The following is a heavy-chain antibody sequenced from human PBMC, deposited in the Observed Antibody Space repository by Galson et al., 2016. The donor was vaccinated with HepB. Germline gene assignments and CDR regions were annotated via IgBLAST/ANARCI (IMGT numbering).Heavy chain of an antibody. Sequence: LSLTCAVYGGSFSGYFWSWIRQPPGKGLEWIGEINRSGGTNYNPSPKSRVPISVDTSKNHFSLNLSSVTAADTAVYYCARFGSFWGQGTLVTVSS. CDR3: ARFGSF. V-gene: IGHV4-34*01. CDR2: INRSGGT. D-gene: IGHD3-10*01. J-gene: IGHJ4*02. CDR1: GGSFSGYF.